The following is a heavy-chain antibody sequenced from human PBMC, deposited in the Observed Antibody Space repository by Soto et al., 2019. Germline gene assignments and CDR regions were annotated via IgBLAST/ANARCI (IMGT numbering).Heavy chain of an antibody. CDR1: GGSISSGDYY. Sequence: QVQLQESGPGLVKPSQTLSLTCTVSGGSISSGDYYWSWIRQPPGKGLEWFGYIYYSGSTYYNPSLQSRVTISVDTSKNQFSLKLSSVTAADTAVYYCARVGRGDDFWSGYYNENWFDPWGQGTLVTVSS. J-gene: IGHJ5*02. V-gene: IGHV4-30-4*01. D-gene: IGHD3-3*01. CDR3: ARVGRGDDFWSGYYNENWFDP. CDR2: IYYSGST.